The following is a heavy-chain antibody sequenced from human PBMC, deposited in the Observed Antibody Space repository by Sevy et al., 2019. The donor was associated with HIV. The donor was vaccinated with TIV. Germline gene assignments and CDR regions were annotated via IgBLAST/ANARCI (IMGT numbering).Heavy chain of an antibody. CDR2: IKQDGSEK. D-gene: IGHD6-19*01. Sequence: GGSLRLSCAASGFTFSSYGMSWVRQAPGKGLELVANIKQDGSEKYYVDSVKGRFPISRDNAKNTLYLQMKSLRAEDTAMYYCAREWTYRSGVHFDYWGQGTLVTVSS. J-gene: IGHJ4*02. CDR1: GFTFSSYG. CDR3: AREWTYRSGVHFDY. V-gene: IGHV3-7*01.